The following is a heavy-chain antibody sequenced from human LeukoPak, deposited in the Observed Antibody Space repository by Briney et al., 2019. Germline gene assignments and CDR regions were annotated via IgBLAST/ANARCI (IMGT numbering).Heavy chain of an antibody. CDR3: ARDSTGLII. J-gene: IGHJ4*02. Sequence: ASVKVSCKASGYTFTNYYMHWVRQAPGQGLEWMGWINPESGGTNYAQKFQGRVTMTRDTSITTAHMELSRLRSDDTAVYYCARDSTGLIIWGQGTLVTVSS. V-gene: IGHV1-2*02. CDR1: GYTFTNYY. CDR2: INPESGGT. D-gene: IGHD6-19*01.